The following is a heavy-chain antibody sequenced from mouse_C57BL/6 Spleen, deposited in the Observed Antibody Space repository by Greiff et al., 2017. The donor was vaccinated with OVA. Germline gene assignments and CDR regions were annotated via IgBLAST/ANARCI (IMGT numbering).Heavy chain of an antibody. V-gene: IGHV3-6*01. CDR3: AREEFYGYYFDY. CDR1: GYSITSGYY. J-gene: IGHJ2*01. Sequence: EVKLLESGPGLVKPSQSLSLSCSVTGYSITSGYYWTWIRQFPGNQLEWMGYIRSDGGNNYNPYLKNRITITRDTSTNQFFLKLNSLTTEDTATYYCAREEFYGYYFDYWGQGTTLTVSS. D-gene: IGHD2-2*01. CDR2: IRSDGGN.